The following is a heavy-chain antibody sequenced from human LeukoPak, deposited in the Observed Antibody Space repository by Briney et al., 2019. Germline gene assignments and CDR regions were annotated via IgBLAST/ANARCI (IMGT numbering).Heavy chain of an antibody. J-gene: IGHJ4*02. V-gene: IGHV3-9*01. CDR2: ISWNSDSI. CDR1: GFTFNDYA. D-gene: IGHD5-12*01. Sequence: RSLRLSCAASGFTFNDYAMHWVRQAPGKGLEWVSGISWNSDSIAYADSVKGRFTISRDNAKNSLYLHMNSLRAEDTALYYCAKDAYSGYDYSGYFDYWGQGTPVTVSS. CDR3: AKDAYSGYDYSGYFDY.